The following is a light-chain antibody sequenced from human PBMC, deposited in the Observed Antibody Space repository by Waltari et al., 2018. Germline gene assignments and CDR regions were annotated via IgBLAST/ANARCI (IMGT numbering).Light chain of an antibody. J-gene: IGLJ1*01. CDR2: DDS. CDR3: QVWDSGSDRFYV. V-gene: IGLV3-21*02. CDR1: NIRNKA. Sequence: YVLTQPPSVSVAPGQTAMLACEGHNIRNKAVRWYQQRPGQAPVLVVYDDSARPSGIPERFSGSNSGNTATLTISRVEAGDEADYYCQVWDSGSDRFYVFGAGTKVTVL.